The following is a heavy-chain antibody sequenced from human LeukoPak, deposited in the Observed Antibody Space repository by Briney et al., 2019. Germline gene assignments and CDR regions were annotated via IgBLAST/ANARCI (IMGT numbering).Heavy chain of an antibody. D-gene: IGHD6-19*01. CDR3: ARDLVAGTPDYFDY. V-gene: IGHV3-30-3*01. CDR2: ISFDGSIK. J-gene: IGHJ4*02. Sequence: GGSLRLSCAASGFTFSSYAMYWVRQAPGKGLDWVAVISFDGSIKAYADSVKGQFTISRDNSKNTLYLQMNSLRPEDTAVYYCARDLVAGTPDYFDYWSQGTLVTVSS. CDR1: GFTFSSYA.